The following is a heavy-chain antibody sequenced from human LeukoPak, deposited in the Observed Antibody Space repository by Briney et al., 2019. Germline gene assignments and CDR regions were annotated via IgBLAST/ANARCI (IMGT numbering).Heavy chain of an antibody. D-gene: IGHD6-13*01. J-gene: IGHJ4*02. CDR2: IYTSGST. CDR1: GGSISSYY. Sequence: SEALSLTCTVSGGSISSYYWSWIRQPAGKGLEWIGRIYTSGSTNYNPSLKSRVTMSVDTSKNQFSLKLSSVTAADTAVYYCAREQQLVRGQVFTDYWGQGTLVTVSS. CDR3: AREQQLVRGQVFTDY. V-gene: IGHV4-4*07.